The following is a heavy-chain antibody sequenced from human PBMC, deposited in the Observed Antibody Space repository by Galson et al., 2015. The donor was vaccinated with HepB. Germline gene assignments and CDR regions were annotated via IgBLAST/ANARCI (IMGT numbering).Heavy chain of an antibody. D-gene: IGHD3-10*01. CDR2: ISGTSWTI. CDR3: TRDSRRVTDHDPFDI. CDR1: GFTFSRYS. Sequence: SVRLSCAASGFTFSRYSMNWVRQAPGKGLEWVSSISGTSWTIYQADSLKGRFTTSRDNTKNSLYLQMSSLRAEDTAVYYCTRDSRRVTDHDPFDIWGQGTMVTVSS. J-gene: IGHJ3*02. V-gene: IGHV3-21*01.